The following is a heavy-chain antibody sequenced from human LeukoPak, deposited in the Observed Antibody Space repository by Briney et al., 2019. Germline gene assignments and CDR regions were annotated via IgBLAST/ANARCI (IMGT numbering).Heavy chain of an antibody. J-gene: IGHJ4*02. V-gene: IGHV4-59*08. CDR3: ARPSGYGGWSPFDY. D-gene: IGHD6-25*01. CDR1: GGSISSYY. CDR2: IYYSGST. Sequence: PSETLSLTCTVSGGSISSYYWSWIRQPPGKGLEWIGYIYYSGSTNYNPSLKSRVTISVDTSKNQFSLKLSSVTAADTAVYHCARPSGYGGWSPFDYWGQGTLVTVSS.